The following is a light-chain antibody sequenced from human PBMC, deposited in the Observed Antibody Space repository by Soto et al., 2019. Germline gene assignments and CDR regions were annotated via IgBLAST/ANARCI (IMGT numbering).Light chain of an antibody. CDR2: AAS. V-gene: IGKV1-27*01. CDR1: QGISNF. J-gene: IGKJ4*01. CDR3: QKYNSAPSLT. Sequence: DIQMTQSPSSLSASVGDRVSITCRASQGISNFAWYQHKPGKVPKLLIYAASTLQSGVPSRFSGSGSGTDFTLTISSLQPEDVATYYCQKYNSAPSLTFGGGTKVEIK.